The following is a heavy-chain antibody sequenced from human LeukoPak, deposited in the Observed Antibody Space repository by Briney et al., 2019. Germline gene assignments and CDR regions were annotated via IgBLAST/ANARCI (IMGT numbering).Heavy chain of an antibody. D-gene: IGHD3-10*01. CDR3: AKRASGSGTSLYYFDY. CDR1: GFTFSSYA. CDR2: ISNSAGST. V-gene: IGHV3-23*01. Sequence: PGGSLRLSCAASGFTFSSYAMSWVRQAPGKGLEWVSVISNSAGSTFYADSVKGRFTISRDNSKNTLYLQMNSLRAEDTAVYYCAKRASGSGTSLYYFDYWGQGTLVTVS. J-gene: IGHJ4*02.